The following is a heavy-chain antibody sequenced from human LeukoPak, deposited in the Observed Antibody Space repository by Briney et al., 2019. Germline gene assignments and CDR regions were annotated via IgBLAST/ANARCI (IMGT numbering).Heavy chain of an antibody. D-gene: IGHD3-3*01. V-gene: IGHV3-48*01. CDR3: ARYYVFWSGYWSTDYYYYMDV. J-gene: IGHJ6*03. Sequence: GGSLRLSCAASGLTFSSYSMNWVRQAPGKGLEWVSYISSSSSTIYYADSVKGRFTISRDNAKNSLYLQMNSLRAEDTAVYYCARYYVFWSGYWSTDYYYYMDVWGKGTTVTVSS. CDR1: GLTFSSYS. CDR2: ISSSSSTI.